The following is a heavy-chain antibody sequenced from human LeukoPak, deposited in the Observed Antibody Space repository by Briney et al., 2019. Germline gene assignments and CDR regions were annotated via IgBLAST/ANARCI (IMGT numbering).Heavy chain of an antibody. V-gene: IGHV4-34*01. CDR3: ARERKQWLVPAQKNYYFDY. D-gene: IGHD6-19*01. Sequence: PSETLSLTCAVYGGSFSGYYWSWIRQPPGKGLEWIGEINHSGSTNYNPSLKSRVTISVDTSKNQFSLQLNSVTPEDTAVYYCARERKQWLVPAQKNYYFDYWGQGTLVTVSS. CDR2: INHSGST. CDR1: GGSFSGYY. J-gene: IGHJ4*02.